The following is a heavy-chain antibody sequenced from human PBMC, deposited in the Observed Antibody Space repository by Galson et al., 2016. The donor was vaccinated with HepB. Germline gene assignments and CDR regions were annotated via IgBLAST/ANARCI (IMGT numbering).Heavy chain of an antibody. J-gene: IGHJ4*02. CDR2: VSSDGNTH. V-gene: IGHV3-30*03. D-gene: IGHD4-17*01. CDR1: GFAFRTYG. CDR3: ARDAKDHSILGDYGDHFDY. Sequence: SLRLSCAASGFAFRTYGMHWVRQAPGQGLEWVAVVSSDGNTHFYGDAVKGRFTISRDNSKNTLFLQMNGLRPDDTAVYYCARDAKDHSILGDYGDHFDYWGQGSLVTVSS.